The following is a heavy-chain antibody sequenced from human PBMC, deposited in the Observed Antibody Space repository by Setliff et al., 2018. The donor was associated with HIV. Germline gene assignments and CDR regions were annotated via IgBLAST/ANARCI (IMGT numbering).Heavy chain of an antibody. Sequence: ASVKVSCKASGYTFTSYGISWVRQAPGQGLEWMGWISGYNGDTKYAQKLQGRVTMTKDTSTSTAYMELRSLRSDDTAVYYCVRDSSFNMDVWGKGTTVTVSS. CDR3: VRDSSFNMDV. CDR2: ISGYNGDT. CDR1: GYTFTSYG. J-gene: IGHJ6*03. V-gene: IGHV1-18*01.